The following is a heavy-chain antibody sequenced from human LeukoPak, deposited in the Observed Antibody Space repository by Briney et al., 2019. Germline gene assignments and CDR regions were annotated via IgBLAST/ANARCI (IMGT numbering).Heavy chain of an antibody. D-gene: IGHD3-22*01. CDR3: ARHPSGSSFDY. CDR1: GASISSSSYY. V-gene: IGHV4-39*01. J-gene: IGHJ4*02. Sequence: SETLSLTCTVSGASISSSSYYLGWIRQPPGKGLEWIATIHYTGSTYHNPSLKSRVTMSVDTSKSQFSLKLSSVTAADTAVYYCARHPSGSSFDYWGQGTLVTVSS. CDR2: IHYTGST.